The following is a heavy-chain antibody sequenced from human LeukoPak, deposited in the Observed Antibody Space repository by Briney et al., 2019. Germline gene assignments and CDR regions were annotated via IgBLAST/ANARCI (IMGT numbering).Heavy chain of an antibody. Sequence: GGSLRLSCAASGFTFSSYAMSWVRQAPGKGLEWVSAISGSGGSTYYADSVKGRFTISRDNSKNTLYLQMNSLRAEGTAVYYCARGTYSYGSGDFDYWGQGTLVTVSS. CDR1: GFTFSSYA. CDR3: ARGTYSYGSGDFDY. V-gene: IGHV3-23*01. J-gene: IGHJ4*02. D-gene: IGHD3-10*01. CDR2: ISGSGGST.